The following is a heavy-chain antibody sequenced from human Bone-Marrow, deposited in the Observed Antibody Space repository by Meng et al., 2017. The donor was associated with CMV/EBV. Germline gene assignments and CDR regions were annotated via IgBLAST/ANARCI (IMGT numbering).Heavy chain of an antibody. CDR1: GGSIRSYY. CDR3: ARGGRYSYSWYGFYGF. D-gene: IGHD6-13*01. Sequence: SETLSLTCTVSGGSIRSYYWSWIRQPPGKGLEWIGYFYNSGITNYNPSLKSRVTISVDTPKNQFSLRLSSVTAADTAVYYCARGGRYSYSWYGFYGFWGPRTLVTVSS. CDR2: FYNSGIT. V-gene: IGHV4-59*01. J-gene: IGHJ4*02.